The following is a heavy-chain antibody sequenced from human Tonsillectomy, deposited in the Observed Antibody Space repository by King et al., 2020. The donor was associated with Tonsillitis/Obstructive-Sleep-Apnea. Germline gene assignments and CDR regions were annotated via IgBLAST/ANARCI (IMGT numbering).Heavy chain of an antibody. Sequence: VQLVESGGGLIQPGGSLRLSCAASGFTVTSNYMSWVRQAPGKGLEWVSDIYSDGTTYYADSAKGRFTISRDNSKNTLYLQMNSLRAEDTAVYFCAREGLVNDYWGQGILVTVSS. CDR2: IYSDGTT. CDR1: GFTVTSNY. CDR3: AREGLVNDY. D-gene: IGHD6-19*01. V-gene: IGHV3-53*01. J-gene: IGHJ4*02.